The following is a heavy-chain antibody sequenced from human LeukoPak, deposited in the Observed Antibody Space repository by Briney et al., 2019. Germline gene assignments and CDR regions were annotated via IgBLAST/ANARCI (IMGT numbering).Heavy chain of an antibody. V-gene: IGHV4-61*02. Sequence: SETLSLTCTVSGGSISSSNYYWNWIRQPAGKGLEWIGRIYTSGSTNYNPSLKSRVTISVDTSKNQFSLKLSSVTAADTALYYCARGLWFGDENPPYFDYWGQGTLVTVSS. D-gene: IGHD3-10*01. CDR1: GGSISSSNYY. CDR3: ARGLWFGDENPPYFDY. CDR2: IYTSGST. J-gene: IGHJ4*02.